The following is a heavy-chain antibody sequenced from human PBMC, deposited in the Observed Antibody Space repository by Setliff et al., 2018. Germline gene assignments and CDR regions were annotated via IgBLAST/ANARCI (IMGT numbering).Heavy chain of an antibody. CDR1: GGSISSGDYY. Sequence: SETLSLTCTVSGGSISSGDYYWSWIRQPPGKGLEWIGYIYYSGSTYYNPSLKSRVTISVDTSKNQFSLKLSSVTAADTAVYYCARGSRKEYSSSWYLFDYWGQGTLVTVSS. V-gene: IGHV4-30-4*08. CDR2: IYYSGST. CDR3: ARGSRKEYSSSWYLFDY. D-gene: IGHD6-13*01. J-gene: IGHJ4*02.